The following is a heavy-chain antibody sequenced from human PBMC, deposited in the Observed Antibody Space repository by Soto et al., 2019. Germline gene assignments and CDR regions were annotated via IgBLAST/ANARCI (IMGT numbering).Heavy chain of an antibody. CDR3: AKDVVVPAASDY. CDR2: ISGSGGST. D-gene: IGHD2-2*01. Sequence: PVGSLSLSCAASGFTFSSYAMSWVRQAPGKGLEWVSAISGSGGSTYYADSVKGRFTISRDNSKNTLYLQMNSLRAEDTAVYYCAKDVVVPAASDYWGQGTLVTVSS. V-gene: IGHV3-23*01. CDR1: GFTFSSYA. J-gene: IGHJ4*02.